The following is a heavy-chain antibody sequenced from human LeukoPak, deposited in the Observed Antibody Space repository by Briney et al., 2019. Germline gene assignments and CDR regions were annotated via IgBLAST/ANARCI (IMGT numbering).Heavy chain of an antibody. J-gene: IGHJ4*02. V-gene: IGHV3-66*04. D-gene: IGHD3-9*01. CDR2: ISNDGDT. CDR3: ARLILTGYSPSDY. Sequence: GGSLRLSCAASGFTVSSNYMSWVRQGPGKGLECVSVISNDGDTYYADSVKGRFTISRDNAKNSLYLQMNSLRAEDTAVYYCARLILTGYSPSDYWGQGTLVTVSS. CDR1: GFTVSSNY.